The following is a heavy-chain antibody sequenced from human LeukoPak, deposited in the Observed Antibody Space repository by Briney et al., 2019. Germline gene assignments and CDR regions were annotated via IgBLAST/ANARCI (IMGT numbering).Heavy chain of an antibody. D-gene: IGHD5-12*01. J-gene: IGHJ3*01. Sequence: SETLSLTCTVSRGSITTHFWSWIRQPPGRGLEWVAYLYYSGSTTYNPSLKCRATMSIDTFQNQFSLRLTSVTAADTAVYYCARGISGHERALAFDLWGPGTMVAVSS. CDR2: LYYSGST. V-gene: IGHV4-59*11. CDR1: RGSITTHF. CDR3: ARGISGHERALAFDL.